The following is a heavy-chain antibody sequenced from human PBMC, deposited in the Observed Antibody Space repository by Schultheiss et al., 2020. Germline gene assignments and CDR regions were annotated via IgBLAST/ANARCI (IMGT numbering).Heavy chain of an antibody. CDR1: GGSISSGSYY. J-gene: IGHJ6*02. CDR2: INHSGST. V-gene: IGHV4-61*10. Sequence: SQTLSLTCTVSGGSISSGSYYWSWIRQPAGKGLEWIGEINHSGSTNYNPSLKSRVTISVDTSKNQFSLKLSSVTAADTAVYYCARGIAPPYGMDVWGQGTTVTVSS. CDR3: ARGIAPPYGMDV. D-gene: IGHD6-13*01.